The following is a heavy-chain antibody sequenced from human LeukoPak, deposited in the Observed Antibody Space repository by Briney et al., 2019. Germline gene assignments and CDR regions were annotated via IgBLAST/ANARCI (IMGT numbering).Heavy chain of an antibody. J-gene: IGHJ5*02. V-gene: IGHV4-34*01. CDR1: GGSFSGYY. CDR3: ARLTRHIVVVPAAMSQFDP. Sequence: SETLSLTCAVYGGSFSGYYWSWIRQPPGKGLEWIGEINHSGSTNYNPSLKSRVTISVDTSKNQFSLKLSSVTAADTAVYYCARLTRHIVVVPAAMSQFDPWGQGTLVTVSS. CDR2: INHSGST. D-gene: IGHD2-2*01.